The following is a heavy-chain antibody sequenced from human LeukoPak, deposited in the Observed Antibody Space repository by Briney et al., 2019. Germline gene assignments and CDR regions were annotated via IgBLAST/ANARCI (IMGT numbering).Heavy chain of an antibody. Sequence: GRSLRLSCAASGFTFGTYGMHWVRQAPGKGLDWVAVISDDGSNTYYADSVKGRFTISRDNSKNTLYLQMNSLRAEDTAVYYCAKGLYNWCLPPDYWGQGTLVTVSS. CDR1: GFTFGTYG. J-gene: IGHJ4*02. CDR3: AKGLYNWCLPPDY. V-gene: IGHV3-30*18. D-gene: IGHD1-1*01. CDR2: ISDDGSNT.